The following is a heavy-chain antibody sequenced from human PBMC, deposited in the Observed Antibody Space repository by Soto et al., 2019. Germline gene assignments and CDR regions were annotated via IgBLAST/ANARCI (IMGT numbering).Heavy chain of an antibody. CDR1: GGSISSGGYY. Sequence: SETLSLTCTVSGGSISSGGYYWSWIRQHPGKGLEWIGYIYYSGSTYYNPSLKSRVTISVDTSKNQFSLKLSSVTAADTAVYYCARDPGGYCSSTSCYRVGYYYYGMDVWGQGTPVTVSS. V-gene: IGHV4-31*03. CDR2: IYYSGST. J-gene: IGHJ6*01. CDR3: ARDPGGYCSSTSCYRVGYYYYGMDV. D-gene: IGHD2-2*02.